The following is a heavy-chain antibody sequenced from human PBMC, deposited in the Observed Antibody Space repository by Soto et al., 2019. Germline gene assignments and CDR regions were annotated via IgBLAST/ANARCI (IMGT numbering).Heavy chain of an antibody. CDR2: IYYSGST. Sequence: QLQLQESGPGLVKPSETLSLTCTVSGGSISSSSYYWGWIRQPPGKGLEWIGSIYYSGSTYYNPSLKSRVTISVDTSKNQFSLKLSSVTAADTAVYYCARRKHVQGMDVWGQGTTVTVSS. CDR1: GGSISSSSYY. J-gene: IGHJ6*02. V-gene: IGHV4-39*01. CDR3: ARRKHVQGMDV.